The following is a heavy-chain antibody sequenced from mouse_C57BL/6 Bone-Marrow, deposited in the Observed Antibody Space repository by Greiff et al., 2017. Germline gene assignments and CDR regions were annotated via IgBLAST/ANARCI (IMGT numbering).Heavy chain of an antibody. CDR3: ARVPTVVATYWYFDV. V-gene: IGHV1-55*01. CDR2: IYPGSGST. CDR1: GYTFTSYW. Sequence: QVQLQQPGAELVKPGASVKMSCKASGYTFTSYWITWVKQRPGQGLEWIGDIYPGSGSTNYNEKFKSKATLTVDTSSSTAYMQLSSLTSEDSAVYYSARVPTVVATYWYFDVWGTGTTVTVSS. D-gene: IGHD1-1*01. J-gene: IGHJ1*03.